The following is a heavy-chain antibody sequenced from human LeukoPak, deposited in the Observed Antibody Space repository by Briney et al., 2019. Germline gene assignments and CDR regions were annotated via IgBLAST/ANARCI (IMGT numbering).Heavy chain of an antibody. CDR2: ISDSGGAT. CDR1: GFTFSSYA. V-gene: IGHV3-23*01. D-gene: IGHD3-10*01. Sequence: GGSLRLSCAASGFTFSSYAMRWVRQAPGKGPEWVSTISDSGGATYYADSVKGRFSISRDNSKNTLYLQMNSLRAEDTAVYYCAKDKRITKRYYYYYGMDVWGQGTTVTVSS. J-gene: IGHJ6*02. CDR3: AKDKRITKRYYYYYGMDV.